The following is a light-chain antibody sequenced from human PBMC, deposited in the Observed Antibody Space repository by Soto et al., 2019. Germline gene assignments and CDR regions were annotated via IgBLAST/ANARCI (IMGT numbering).Light chain of an antibody. J-gene: IGKJ4*01. CDR3: QKYNSAPLT. Sequence: DIQMTQSPSTLSASVGDRVTITCRARQRISSWLAWYQQKPGKAPKLLIYDASSLESGVPSRFSGSGSGTDFTLTISSLQPEDVAAYYCQKYNSAPLTFGGGTKVDIK. V-gene: IGKV1-5*01. CDR1: QRISSW. CDR2: DAS.